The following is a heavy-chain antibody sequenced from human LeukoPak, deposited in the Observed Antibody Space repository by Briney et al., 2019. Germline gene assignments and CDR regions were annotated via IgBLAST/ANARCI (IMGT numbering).Heavy chain of an antibody. CDR1: GYSISSGYY. CDR3: ARVREVWYSSSWHDAFDI. Sequence: KPSETLSLTCAVSGYSISSGYYWGWIRQPPGKGLEWIGSIYHSGSTYYNPSLKSRVTISVDTSKNQFSLKLSSVTAADTAVYYCARVREVWYSSSWHDAFDIWGQGTMVTVSS. D-gene: IGHD6-13*01. J-gene: IGHJ3*02. CDR2: IYHSGST. V-gene: IGHV4-38-2*01.